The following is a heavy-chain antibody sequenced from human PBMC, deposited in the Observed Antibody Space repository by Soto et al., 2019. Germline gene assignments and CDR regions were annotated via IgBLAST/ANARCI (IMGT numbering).Heavy chain of an antibody. Sequence: PGGSLRLSCAASGFTFSSYSMNWVRQAPGKGLEWVSSISSSSSYIYYADSVKGRFTISRDNAKNSLYLQMNSLRAEDTAVYYCARVRGYCSSTSCPYYYGMDVWGQGTTVTVSS. CDR2: ISSSSSYI. V-gene: IGHV3-21*01. J-gene: IGHJ6*02. CDR1: GFTFSSYS. D-gene: IGHD2-2*01. CDR3: ARVRGYCSSTSCPYYYGMDV.